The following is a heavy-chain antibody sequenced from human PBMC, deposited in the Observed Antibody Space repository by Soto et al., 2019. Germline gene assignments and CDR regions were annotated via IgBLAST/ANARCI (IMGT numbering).Heavy chain of an antibody. J-gene: IGHJ6*02. CDR3: ASMGRLLWFGESYYYGMDV. D-gene: IGHD3-10*01. V-gene: IGHV1-69*01. CDR2: IIPIVGTA. Sequence: QVQLVQSGAEGKKPGSSVKVSCKASGGTFSSYAISWVRQAPGQGLEGMGGIIPIVGTANYAQKFQGRVTITADESTSTAYMELSSLRSEDTAVYYCASMGRLLWFGESYYYGMDVWGQGTTVTVSS. CDR1: GGTFSSYA.